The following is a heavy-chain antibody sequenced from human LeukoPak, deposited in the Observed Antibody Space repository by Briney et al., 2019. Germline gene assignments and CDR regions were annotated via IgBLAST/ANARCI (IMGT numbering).Heavy chain of an antibody. CDR3: ARGYYGSGSYYSVY. CDR1: GGSFSGYY. J-gene: IGHJ4*02. Sequence: SETLSLTCAVYGGSFSGYYWSWIRQPPGKGLEWIGEINHSGSTNYNPSLKSRATISVDTSKNQFSLKLSSVTAADTAVYYCARGYYGSGSYYSVYWGQGTLVTASS. D-gene: IGHD3-10*01. CDR2: INHSGST. V-gene: IGHV4-34*01.